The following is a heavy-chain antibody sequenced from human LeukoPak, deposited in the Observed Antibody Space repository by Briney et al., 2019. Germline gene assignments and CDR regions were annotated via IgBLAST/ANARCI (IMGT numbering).Heavy chain of an antibody. V-gene: IGHV3-21*01. CDR2: ISSSSSYI. D-gene: IGHD3-9*01. J-gene: IGHJ4*02. CDR3: ARDAYDILTGYRSRDFDY. Sequence: GGSLRLSCAASGFTFSSYSMNWVRQAPGKGLEWVSSISSSSSYIYYADSVKGRFTISRDNAKNSLYLQMNSLRAEDTAVCYCARDAYDILTGYRSRDFDYWGQGTLVTASS. CDR1: GFTFSSYS.